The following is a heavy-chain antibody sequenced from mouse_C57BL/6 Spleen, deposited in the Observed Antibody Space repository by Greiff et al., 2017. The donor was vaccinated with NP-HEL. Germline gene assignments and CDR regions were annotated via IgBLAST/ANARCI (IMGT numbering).Heavy chain of an antibody. CDR3: ARHEDTYYSNYPFAY. CDR2: FYPGSGSI. V-gene: IGHV1-62-2*01. Sequence: VKLVESGAELVKPGASVKLSCKASGYTFTEYTIHWVKQRSGQGLEWIGWFYPGSGSIKYNEKFKDKATLTADKSSSTVYMERSRLTSEDSAVYFCARHEDTYYSNYPFAYWGQGTLVTVSA. J-gene: IGHJ3*01. CDR1: GYTFTEYT. D-gene: IGHD2-5*01.